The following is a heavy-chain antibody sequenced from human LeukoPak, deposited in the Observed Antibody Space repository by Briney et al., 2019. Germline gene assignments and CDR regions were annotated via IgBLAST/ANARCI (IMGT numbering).Heavy chain of an antibody. D-gene: IGHD1-26*01. CDR1: KFSFSSYW. CDR2: INSDGSRT. J-gene: IGHJ5*02. V-gene: IGHV3-74*01. Sequence: GGSLRLSCSASKFSFSSYWMHWVRQAPGKGLVWVSRINSDGSRTNYADSVKGRFTISRDNAKNTLYLQMSSLRAEDTAVYYCARVLTDSWDWFDPWGQGTLVTVYS. CDR3: ARVLTDSWDWFDP.